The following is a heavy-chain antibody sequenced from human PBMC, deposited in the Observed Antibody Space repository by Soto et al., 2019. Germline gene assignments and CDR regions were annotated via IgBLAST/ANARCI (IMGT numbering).Heavy chain of an antibody. Sequence: GGSLRLSCSASGFTFSNYDMVWVRQAPGKGLEYISAITSHGHITYYADSVKGRFTISRDNAKNSLYLQMNSLRAEDTAVYYCARDCSSTSCYGGHFDYWGQGTLVTVSS. CDR3: ARDCSSTSCYGGHFDY. D-gene: IGHD2-2*01. CDR2: ITSHGHIT. J-gene: IGHJ4*02. CDR1: GFTFSNYD. V-gene: IGHV3-64*04.